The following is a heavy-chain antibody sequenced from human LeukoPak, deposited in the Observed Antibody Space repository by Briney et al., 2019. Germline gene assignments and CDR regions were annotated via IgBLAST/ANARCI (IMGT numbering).Heavy chain of an antibody. CDR2: INHSGST. J-gene: IGHJ4*02. Sequence: SETLSLTRAVYGGSFSGYYWSWIRQPPGKGLEWIGEINHSGSTNYNPSLKSRVTISVDTSKNQFSLKLNSVTAADTAVYYCAREGHSGYDSLDYWGQGTLVTVSS. V-gene: IGHV4-34*01. CDR1: GGSFSGYY. D-gene: IGHD5-12*01. CDR3: AREGHSGYDSLDY.